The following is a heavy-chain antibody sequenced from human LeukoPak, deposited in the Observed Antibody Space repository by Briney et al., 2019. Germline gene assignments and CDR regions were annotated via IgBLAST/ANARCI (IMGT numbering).Heavy chain of an antibody. V-gene: IGHV3-23*01. Sequence: GGSLRLSCAASGFTFSSYAMSWVRQAPGKGLEWVSAISGSGGSTDYADSVKGRFTISRDNSKNTLYLQMSSLRAEDTAVYYCAKWAVGDSSGYYYGYWGEGTLVTVSS. CDR1: GFTFSSYA. CDR2: ISGSGGST. D-gene: IGHD3-22*01. CDR3: AKWAVGDSSGYYYGY. J-gene: IGHJ4*02.